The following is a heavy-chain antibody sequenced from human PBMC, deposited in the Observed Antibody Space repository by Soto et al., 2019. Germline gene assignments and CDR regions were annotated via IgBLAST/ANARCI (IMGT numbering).Heavy chain of an antibody. Sequence: SVKVSCKASGGTFSSYTISWVRQAPGQGLEWMGRIIPILGIANYAQKFQGRVTITADKSTSTAYMELSSLRSEDTAVYYCARDIIVGAAPLLDYWGQGTLVTVS. CDR1: GGTFSSYT. J-gene: IGHJ4*02. V-gene: IGHV1-69*04. CDR3: ARDIIVGAAPLLDY. D-gene: IGHD1-26*01. CDR2: IIPILGIA.